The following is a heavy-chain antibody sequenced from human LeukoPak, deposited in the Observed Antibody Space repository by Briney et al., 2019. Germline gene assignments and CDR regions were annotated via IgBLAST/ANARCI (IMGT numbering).Heavy chain of an antibody. CDR3: TTGLGYGDN. Sequence: GGSLRLSCAASGFTFSSYAMSWVRQAPGKGLEWVSAISGSGGSTYYADSVKGRFTISRDNSKNTLYLQMNSLKTEDTAVYYCTTGLGYGDNWGQGTLVTVSS. CDR2: ISGSGGST. V-gene: IGHV3-23*01. CDR1: GFTFSSYA. J-gene: IGHJ4*02. D-gene: IGHD5-18*01.